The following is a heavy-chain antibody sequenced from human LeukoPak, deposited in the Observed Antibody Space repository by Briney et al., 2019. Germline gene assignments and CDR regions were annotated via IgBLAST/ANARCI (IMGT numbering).Heavy chain of an antibody. D-gene: IGHD5-24*01. CDR2: ISYDGSNK. V-gene: IGHV3-30*03. CDR3: ARTIEMATISYFDY. J-gene: IGHJ4*02. Sequence: GGSLRLSCAASGFTFSNYGMHWVRQAPGKGLEWVAVISYDGSNKNYADSVKGRFTISRDNAKNSLYLQMNSLRAGDTAVYYCARTIEMATISYFDYWGQGTLVTVSS. CDR1: GFTFSNYG.